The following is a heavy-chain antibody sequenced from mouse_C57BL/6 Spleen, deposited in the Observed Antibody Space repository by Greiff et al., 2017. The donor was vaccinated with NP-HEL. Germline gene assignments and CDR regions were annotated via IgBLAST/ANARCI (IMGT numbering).Heavy chain of an antibody. CDR2: IDPETGGT. D-gene: IGHD2-4*01. V-gene: IGHV1-15*01. Sequence: QVQLQQSGAELVRPGASVTLSCKASGYTFTDYEMHWVKQTPVHGLEWIGAIDPETGGTAYNQKFKGKAILTADKSSSTAYMELRSLTSEDSAVYYCTREDYDYDGHYAMDYWGQGTSVTVSS. CDR3: TREDYDYDGHYAMDY. CDR1: GYTFTDYE. J-gene: IGHJ4*01.